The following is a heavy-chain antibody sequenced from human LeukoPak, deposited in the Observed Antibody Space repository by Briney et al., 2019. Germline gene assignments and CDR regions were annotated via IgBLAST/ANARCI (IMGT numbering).Heavy chain of an antibody. J-gene: IGHJ4*02. V-gene: IGHV4-39*01. Sequence: PSETLYLTCTVSGGSISSSSYYWGWIRQPPGTGLEWIGSIYYSGSTYYNPSLKSRVTISVDTSKNQFSLKLSSVTAADTAVYYCARQATVGRTGGLFDYWGQGTLVTVSS. D-gene: IGHD3-10*01. CDR3: ARQATVGRTGGLFDY. CDR1: GGSISSSSYY. CDR2: IYYSGST.